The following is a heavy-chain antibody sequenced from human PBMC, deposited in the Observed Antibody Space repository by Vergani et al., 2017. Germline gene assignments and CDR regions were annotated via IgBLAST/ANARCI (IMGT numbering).Heavy chain of an antibody. V-gene: IGHV3-30*18. CDR1: GFTFSSYG. Sequence: VQLVESGGGVVQPGRSLRLSCAASGFTFSSYGMHWVRQAPGKGLEWVAVISYDGSNKYYADSVKGRFTISRDNSKNTLYLQMNSLRAEDTAVYYCAKGDVYCSSTSCYTDAFDIWGQGTMVTVSS. D-gene: IGHD2-2*01. J-gene: IGHJ3*02. CDR3: AKGDVYCSSTSCYTDAFDI. CDR2: ISYDGSNK.